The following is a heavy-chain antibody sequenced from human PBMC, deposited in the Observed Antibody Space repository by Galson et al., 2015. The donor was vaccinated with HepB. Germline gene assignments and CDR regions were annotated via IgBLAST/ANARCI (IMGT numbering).Heavy chain of an antibody. Sequence: SVKVSCKASGYTFTSYYMHWVRQAPGQGLEWMGIINPSGGSTSYAQKLQGRVTMTRDTSTSTVYMELSSLRSEDTAVYYCARGVHYGVPLGGEYFDYWGQGTLVTVSS. CDR3: ARGVHYGVPLGGEYFDY. CDR1: GYTFTSYY. V-gene: IGHV1-46*04. D-gene: IGHD4-17*01. J-gene: IGHJ4*02. CDR2: INPSGGST.